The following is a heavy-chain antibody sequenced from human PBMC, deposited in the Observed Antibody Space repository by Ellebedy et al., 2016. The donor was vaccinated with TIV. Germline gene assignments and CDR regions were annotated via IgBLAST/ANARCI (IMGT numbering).Heavy chain of an antibody. D-gene: IGHD4-17*01. CDR2: FDPEDGET. J-gene: IGHJ4*02. CDR1: GYTLTELS. CDR3: ATDQFSTGPGDY. V-gene: IGHV1-24*01. Sequence: ASVKVSXXVSGYTLTELSMHWVRQAPGKGLEWMGGFDPEDGETIYAQKFQGRVTMTEDTSTDTAYMELSSLRSEDTAVYYCATDQFSTGPGDYWGQGTLVTVSS.